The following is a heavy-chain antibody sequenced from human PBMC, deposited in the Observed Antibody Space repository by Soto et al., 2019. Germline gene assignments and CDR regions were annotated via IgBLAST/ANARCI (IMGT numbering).Heavy chain of an antibody. CDR1: GGSISSTNW. CDR3: ATLPPRIELAVLPIPT. V-gene: IGHV4-4*02. Sequence: QVQLQESGPGLVKPSGTLSLTCAVSGGSISSTNWWSWVRQSPGKGLEWIGEIYHSGSTNDNPSLMGRVTIPVDKSNNQSTLKIRSVTAADTAMYYCATLPPRIELAVLPIPTWGQGTLVTVTS. J-gene: IGHJ4*02. D-gene: IGHD2-2*02. CDR2: IYHSGST.